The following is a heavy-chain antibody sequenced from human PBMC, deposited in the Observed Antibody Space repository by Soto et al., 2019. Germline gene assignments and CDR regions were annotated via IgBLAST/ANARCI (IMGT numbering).Heavy chain of an antibody. CDR1: GFTFSSYS. CDR3: ARDFEYSSSSVYYYYGMDV. CDR2: ISSSSSYI. V-gene: IGHV3-21*01. D-gene: IGHD6-6*01. J-gene: IGHJ6*02. Sequence: LRLSCAASGFTFSSYSMNWVRQAPGKGLEWVSSISSSSSYIYYADSVKGRFTISRDNAKNSLYLQMNSLRAEDTAVYYCARDFEYSSSSVYYYYGMDVWGQGTTVTVSS.